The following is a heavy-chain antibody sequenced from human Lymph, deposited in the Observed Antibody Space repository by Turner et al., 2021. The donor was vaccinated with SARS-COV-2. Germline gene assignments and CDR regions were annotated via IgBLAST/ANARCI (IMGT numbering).Heavy chain of an antibody. V-gene: IGHV3-30*18. D-gene: IGHD3-3*01. Sequence: QVQMVESGGGVVQTGRSLRLSCAAYGFTFSSYGMHWVRQAPGKGLEWVAVISYDGSNKYYADSVKGRFTISRDNSKNTLYLQMNSLRAEDTAVYYCAKVRSIFGVVIGGMDVWGQGTTVTVSS. CDR3: AKVRSIFGVVIGGMDV. CDR2: ISYDGSNK. CDR1: GFTFSSYG. J-gene: IGHJ6*02.